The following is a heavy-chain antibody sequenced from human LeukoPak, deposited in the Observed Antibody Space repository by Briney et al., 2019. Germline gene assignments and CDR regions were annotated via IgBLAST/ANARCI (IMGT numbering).Heavy chain of an antibody. Sequence: SVKVSCKASGYTFTSYAMNWVRQAPGQGLEWMGGIIPIFGTANYAQKFQGRVTITADESTSTAYMELSSLRSEDTAVYYCARDPPYCTNGVCYTSYFDYWGQGTLVTVSS. CDR1: GYTFTSYA. J-gene: IGHJ4*02. CDR2: IIPIFGTA. CDR3: ARDPPYCTNGVCYTSYFDY. D-gene: IGHD2-8*01. V-gene: IGHV1-69*13.